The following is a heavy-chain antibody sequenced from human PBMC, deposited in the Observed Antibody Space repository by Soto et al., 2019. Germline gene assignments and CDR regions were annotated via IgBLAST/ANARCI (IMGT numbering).Heavy chain of an antibody. CDR2: IYYSGST. D-gene: IGHD3-22*01. CDR3: ASSYYYDSSGSPTGFDY. CDR1: GGSISSYY. J-gene: IGHJ4*02. V-gene: IGHV4-59*08. Sequence: PSETLSLTCTVSGGSISSYYWSWIRQPPGKGLEWIGYIYYSGSTNYNPSLKSRVTISVDTSKNQFSLKLSSVTAADTAVYYCASSYYYDSSGSPTGFDYWGQGTLVTVSS.